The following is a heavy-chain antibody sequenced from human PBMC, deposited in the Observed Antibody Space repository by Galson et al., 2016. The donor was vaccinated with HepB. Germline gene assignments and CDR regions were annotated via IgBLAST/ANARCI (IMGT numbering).Heavy chain of an antibody. CDR1: GFSFSAFG. CDR2: ISDDGTLK. Sequence: SLRLSCAVSGFSFSAFGMHWVRQAPGKGLEWLAFISDDGTLKYYGNSVKDRRSISRENSKNTLNLQINSLTVEDTAVYFCARTVTNYGIDFWGQGTLVAVSS. D-gene: IGHD4-17*01. V-gene: IGHV3-30*03. CDR3: ARTVTNYGIDF. J-gene: IGHJ4*02.